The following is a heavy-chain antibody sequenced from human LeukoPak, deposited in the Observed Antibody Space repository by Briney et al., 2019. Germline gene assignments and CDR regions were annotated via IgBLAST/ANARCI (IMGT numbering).Heavy chain of an antibody. D-gene: IGHD2-15*01. Sequence: PGRSLRLSCAASGFNFADYAMYWVRQVPGKSLEWVSGITRNSDKIAYADFVKGRFTISRDNAKNSLYLQMSSLGPDDTALYYCAKDRGGSDDNAFDVWGQGTLVTVSS. CDR3: AKDRGGSDDNAFDV. CDR2: ITRNSDKI. J-gene: IGHJ3*01. CDR1: GFNFADYA. V-gene: IGHV3-9*01.